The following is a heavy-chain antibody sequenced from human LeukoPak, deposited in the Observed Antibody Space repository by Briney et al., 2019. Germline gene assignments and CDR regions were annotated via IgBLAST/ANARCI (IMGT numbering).Heavy chain of an antibody. Sequence: GGSLRLSCAASGFTFDDYGMTWVRQVPGKGLEWIAEINWIGDTTRYGDSVRGRFTISRDNAKNSLDLQINSLRVEDTAFYYCATNPPGRTYLQDWGQGTLVTVSS. V-gene: IGHV3-20*04. J-gene: IGHJ1*01. CDR3: ATNPPGRTYLQD. D-gene: IGHD1-1*01. CDR1: GFTFDDYG. CDR2: INWIGDTT.